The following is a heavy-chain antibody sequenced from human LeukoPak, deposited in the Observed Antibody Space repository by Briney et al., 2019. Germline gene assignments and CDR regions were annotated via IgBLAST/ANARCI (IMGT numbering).Heavy chain of an antibody. CDR1: GFTLSSYA. CDR3: AKGELYYGSGSSVDY. CDR2: ISGSGGST. J-gene: IGHJ4*02. V-gene: IGHV3-23*01. Sequence: GGSLRLSCAASGFTLSSYAMSWVRQAPGKGLEWVSAISGSGGSTYYADSVKGRFTISRDNSKNTLYLQMNSLRAEDTAVYYCAKGELYYGSGSSVDYWGQGTLVTVSS. D-gene: IGHD3-10*01.